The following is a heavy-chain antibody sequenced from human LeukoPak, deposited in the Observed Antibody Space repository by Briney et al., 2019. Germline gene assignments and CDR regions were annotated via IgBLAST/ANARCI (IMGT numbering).Heavy chain of an antibody. V-gene: IGHV1-2*02. D-gene: IGHD4-17*01. CDR2: INPNSGGT. CDR3: ARDSSETTSDY. Sequence: GASVKVSCKASGCTFTGYNVDWVRQAPGQGLEWMGWINPNSGGTNYAQKFQGRVTMTRDTSINTAYMELSRLRSDDTAVYYCARDSSETTSDYWGQGTLVTVSS. CDR1: GCTFTGYN. J-gene: IGHJ4*02.